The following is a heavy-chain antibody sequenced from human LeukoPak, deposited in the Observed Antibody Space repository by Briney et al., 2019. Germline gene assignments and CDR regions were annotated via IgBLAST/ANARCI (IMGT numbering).Heavy chain of an antibody. V-gene: IGHV3-48*01. D-gene: IGHD3-9*01. Sequence: GGSLRLSCAASGFTFSSYSMNWVRQAPGKGLEWVSYISSSSSTIYYADSVKGRFTISRDNAKNSLYLQMNSLRADDTAVYYCARDPHYDILTGYYIGVYAFDIWGQGTMVTVSS. CDR3: ARDPHYDILTGYYIGVYAFDI. CDR1: GFTFSSYS. CDR2: ISSSSSTI. J-gene: IGHJ3*02.